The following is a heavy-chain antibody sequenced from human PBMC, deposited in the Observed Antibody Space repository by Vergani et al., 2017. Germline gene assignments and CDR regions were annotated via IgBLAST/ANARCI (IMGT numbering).Heavy chain of an antibody. CDR3: ANPPYGDYPFDY. J-gene: IGHJ4*02. CDR2: ISGSGGST. D-gene: IGHD4-17*01. CDR1: GFTVSSNY. Sequence: EVQLVETGGGLIQPGGSLRLSCAASGFTVSSNYMSWVRQAPGKGLEWVSVISGSGGSTYYADSVKGRFTISRDNSKNTLYLQMNSLRAEDTAVYYCANPPYGDYPFDYWGQGTLVTVSS. V-gene: IGHV3-53*02.